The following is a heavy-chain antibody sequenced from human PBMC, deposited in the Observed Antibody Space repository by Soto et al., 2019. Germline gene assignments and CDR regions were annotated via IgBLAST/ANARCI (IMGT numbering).Heavy chain of an antibody. J-gene: IGHJ4*02. D-gene: IGHD5-18*01. Sequence: QVQLVESGGGVVQPGTSLRLSCAASGFTFSSYGMHWVRQAPGKGLEWVAVIWYDGSNKKYADSVKGRFTISRDNSKNTLYLQMNSLRAEDTAVYYCAREADTTMATAFDYWGQGTLVTVSS. CDR3: AREADTTMATAFDY. CDR1: GFTFSSYG. CDR2: IWYDGSNK. V-gene: IGHV3-33*01.